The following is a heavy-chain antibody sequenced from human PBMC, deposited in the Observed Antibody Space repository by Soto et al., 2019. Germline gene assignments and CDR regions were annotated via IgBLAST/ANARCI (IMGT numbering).Heavy chain of an antibody. CDR2: INPSGGST. CDR1: GYTFTSYY. CDR3: ASNGYSSTWHSWFDP. Sequence: QVQLVQSWVEVKKPGASVKVSCKASGYTFTSYYMHWVRQAPGQGLEWMGIINPSGGSTSYAQKFQGRVTMTRDTSTSTVYMELSSLRSEDTAVYYCASNGYSSTWHSWFDPWGQGTLVTVSS. D-gene: IGHD6-13*01. V-gene: IGHV1-46*03. J-gene: IGHJ5*02.